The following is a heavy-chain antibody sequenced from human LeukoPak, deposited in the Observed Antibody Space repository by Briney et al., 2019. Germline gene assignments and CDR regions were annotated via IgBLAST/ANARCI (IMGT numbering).Heavy chain of an antibody. D-gene: IGHD1-26*01. J-gene: IGHJ3*02. CDR3: AREGARWEPSFSAFDI. CDR1: GGSISGYY. Sequence: PSETLSLTCTVSGGSISGYYWSWIRQPPGKGLEWIGYIYYSGSTSYNPSLKSRVTISVDTSKNQFSLKLSSVTAADTAVYYCAREGARWEPSFSAFDIWGQGIMVTVSS. CDR2: IYYSGST. V-gene: IGHV4-59*01.